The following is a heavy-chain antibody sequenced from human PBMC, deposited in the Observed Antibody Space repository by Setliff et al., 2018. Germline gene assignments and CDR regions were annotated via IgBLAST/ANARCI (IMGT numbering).Heavy chain of an antibody. Sequence: SETLSLTCTVSGGSISSSSYYWGWSRQPPGKGLEWIGSIYYSGSTYYNPSLKSRVTISVDTSKNQFSLKLSSVTAADTAVYYCARQTEYYNFWSGYYDYWGQGTLVTVSS. CDR3: ARQTEYYNFWSGYYDY. CDR1: GGSISSSSYY. CDR2: IYYSGST. J-gene: IGHJ4*02. V-gene: IGHV4-39*07. D-gene: IGHD3-3*01.